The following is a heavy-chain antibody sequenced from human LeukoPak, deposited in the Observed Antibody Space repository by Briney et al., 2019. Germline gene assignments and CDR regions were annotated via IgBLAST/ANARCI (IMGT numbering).Heavy chain of an antibody. Sequence: SETLSLTCAASGGSISSGGYSWSWIRQPPGKGLEWIGYIYHSGGTYYNPSLKSRVTISVDRSKNQFSLKLSSVTAADTAVYYCARVAMVRGVILFDYWGQGTLVTVSS. J-gene: IGHJ4*02. V-gene: IGHV4-30-2*01. CDR1: GGSISSGGYS. CDR2: IYHSGGT. D-gene: IGHD3-10*01. CDR3: ARVAMVRGVILFDY.